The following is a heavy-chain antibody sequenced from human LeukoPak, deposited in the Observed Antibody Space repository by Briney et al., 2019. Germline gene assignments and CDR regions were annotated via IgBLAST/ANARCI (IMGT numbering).Heavy chain of an antibody. CDR3: ARDRASGITMIVVVTHGFDP. Sequence: PGGSLRLSCAASGFTFSGYSMNWVRQAPGKGLEWVSSISSSSSYIYYGDSVKGRFTISRDNAKNSLYLQMNSLRAEDTAVYYCARDRASGITMIVVVTHGFDPWGQGTLVTVSS. CDR2: ISSSSSYI. J-gene: IGHJ5*02. V-gene: IGHV3-21*01. CDR1: GFTFSGYS. D-gene: IGHD3-22*01.